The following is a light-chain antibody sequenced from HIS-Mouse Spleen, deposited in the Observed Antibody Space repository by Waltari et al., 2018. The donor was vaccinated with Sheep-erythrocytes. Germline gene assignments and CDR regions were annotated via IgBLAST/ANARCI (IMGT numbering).Light chain of an antibody. Sequence: VLTQPPSVSEAPRQRVTISCSGSRSNIGNNAVNWYQQLPGKAPKLLIYYDELLPSGVSDRFSGSKSGTSASLAISGLQSEDEADYYCAAWDDSLNGVVFGGGTKLTVL. V-gene: IGLV1-36*01. CDR2: YDE. CDR1: RSNIGNNA. CDR3: AAWDDSLNGVV. J-gene: IGLJ2*01.